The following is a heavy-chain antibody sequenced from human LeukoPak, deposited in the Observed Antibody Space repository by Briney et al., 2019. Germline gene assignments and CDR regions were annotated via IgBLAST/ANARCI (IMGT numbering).Heavy chain of an antibody. V-gene: IGHV3-23*01. J-gene: IGHJ2*01. CDR2: ISGSGGST. D-gene: IGHD6-13*01. Sequence: GGSLRLSCAASGFTFSSYAMSWVRQAPGKGLEWVSAISGSGGSTYYADSVKGRFTISRDNSKNTLNLQMNSLTAEHTAVYYSAKEGVYTSSWYGNWYFDLWGRGTLVTVSS. CDR3: AKEGVYTSSWYGNWYFDL. CDR1: GFTFSSYA.